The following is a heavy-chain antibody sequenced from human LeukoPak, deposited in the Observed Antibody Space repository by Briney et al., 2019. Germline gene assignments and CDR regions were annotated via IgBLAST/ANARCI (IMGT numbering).Heavy chain of an antibody. CDR1: GFTFSSYS. V-gene: IGHV3-48*04. CDR3: ARDSSTIFGVVTAQTAGFDY. Sequence: GGSLRLSCAASGFTFSSYSMNWVRQAPGKGLEWVSYISSSGSTIYYADSVKGRFTISRDNAKNSLYLQMNSLRAEDTAVYYCARDSSTIFGVVTAQTAGFDYWGQGTLVTVSS. J-gene: IGHJ4*02. CDR2: ISSSGSTI. D-gene: IGHD3-3*01.